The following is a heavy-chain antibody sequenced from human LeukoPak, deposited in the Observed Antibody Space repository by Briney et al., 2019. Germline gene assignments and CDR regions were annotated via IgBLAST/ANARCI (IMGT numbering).Heavy chain of an antibody. D-gene: IGHD6-13*01. CDR3: ARGSGIAAAHGDY. CDR2: INTNTGNP. Sequence: ASVKVSCKASGYTFTSYAMHWVRQAPGQSLEWMGWINTNTGNPTYAQGFTGRFVFSLDTSVSTAYLQISSLKAEGTAVYYCARGSGIAAAHGDYWGQGTLVTVSS. V-gene: IGHV7-4-1*02. J-gene: IGHJ4*02. CDR1: GYTFTSYA.